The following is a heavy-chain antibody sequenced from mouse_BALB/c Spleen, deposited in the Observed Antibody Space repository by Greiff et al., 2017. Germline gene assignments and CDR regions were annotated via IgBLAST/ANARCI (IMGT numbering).Heavy chain of an antibody. D-gene: IGHD1-1*02. Sequence: QVQLKESGPGLVQPSQSLSITCTVSGFSLTSYGVHWVRQSPGKGLEWLGVIWSGGSTDYNAAFISRLSISKDNSKSQVFFKMNSLQADDTAIYYCARNHGPSPYYYAMDYWGQGTSVTVSS. J-gene: IGHJ4*01. V-gene: IGHV2-4-1*01. CDR2: IWSGGST. CDR3: ARNHGPSPYYYAMDY. CDR1: GFSLTSYG.